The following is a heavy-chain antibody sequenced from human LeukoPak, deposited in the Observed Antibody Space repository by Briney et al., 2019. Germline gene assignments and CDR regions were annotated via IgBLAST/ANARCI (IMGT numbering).Heavy chain of an antibody. CDR2: ISGSGGST. J-gene: IGHJ3*02. CDR3: AKDRPGYMVRPDAFDI. V-gene: IGHV3-23*01. Sequence: PGGSLRLSCAASGFTFSSYAMSWVRQAPGKGLEWVSAISGSGGSTYYADSVKGRFTISRDNSKNTLYLQMNSLRAEDTAVYYCAKDRPGYMVRPDAFDIWGQGTMVTVSS. D-gene: IGHD3-10*01. CDR1: GFTFSSYA.